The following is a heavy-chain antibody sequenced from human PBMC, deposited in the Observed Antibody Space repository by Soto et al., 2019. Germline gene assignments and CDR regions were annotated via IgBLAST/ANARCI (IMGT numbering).Heavy chain of an antibody. V-gene: IGHV5-51*01. Sequence: GESLKISCKGSGYSFTSYWIGWVRQMPGKGLEWMGIIYPGDSDTRYSPSFQGHVTISADKSISTAYLQWSSLKASDTAMYYCARHSRGSAYYGSGSYYYSYYGMDVWGQGTTVTVSS. D-gene: IGHD3-10*01. CDR3: ARHSRGSAYYGSGSYYYSYYGMDV. CDR2: IYPGDSDT. J-gene: IGHJ6*02. CDR1: GYSFTSYW.